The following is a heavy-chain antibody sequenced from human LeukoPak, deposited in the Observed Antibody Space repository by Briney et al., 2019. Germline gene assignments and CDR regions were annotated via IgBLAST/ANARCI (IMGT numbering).Heavy chain of an antibody. J-gene: IGHJ4*02. CDR1: GFTFSSYS. D-gene: IGHD5-18*01. CDR3: ARGGIQLWSPFDY. CDR2: ISSSSSTI. Sequence: GGSLRLSCAASGFTFSSYSMNWVRQAPGKGLEWVSYISSSSSTIYNADSVKGRFTISRDNAKNSLYLQMNSLRAEDTAVYYCARGGIQLWSPFDYWGQGTLVTVSS. V-gene: IGHV3-48*04.